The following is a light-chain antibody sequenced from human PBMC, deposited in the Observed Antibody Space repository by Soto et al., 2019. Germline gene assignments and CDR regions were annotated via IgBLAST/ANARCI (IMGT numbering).Light chain of an antibody. CDR2: EIS. Sequence: DILMTQTPLSSPVTLGQPASISCTSSQSLVHSDGNTYLNWLHQRPGQPPRLLIYEISKRFSGVXDXXSGSEAGTDFTLKISRVEAEDVGVYYCMQATETVITFGQGTRLEIK. J-gene: IGKJ5*01. CDR3: MQATETVIT. CDR1: QSLVHSDGNTY. V-gene: IGKV2-24*01.